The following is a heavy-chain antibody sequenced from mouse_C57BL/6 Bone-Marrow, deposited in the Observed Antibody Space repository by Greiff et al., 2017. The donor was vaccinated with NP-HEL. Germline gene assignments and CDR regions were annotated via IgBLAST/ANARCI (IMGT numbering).Heavy chain of an antibody. CDR3: ARVLLRSRMDY. V-gene: IGHV7-3*01. J-gene: IGHJ4*01. CDR2: IRTKANGYTT. D-gene: IGHD1-1*01. Sequence: EVKLVESGGGLVQPGGSLSLSCAASGFTFTDYYMSWVRQPPGKALEWLGFIRTKANGYTTEYSASVKGRFTISRDNSQSILYLQMNALRAEDSATYYCARVLLRSRMDYWGQGTSVTVSS. CDR1: GFTFTDYY.